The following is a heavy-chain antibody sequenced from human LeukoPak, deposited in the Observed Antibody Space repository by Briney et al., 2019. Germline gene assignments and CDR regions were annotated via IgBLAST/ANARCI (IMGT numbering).Heavy chain of an antibody. CDR1: GFTFSDYY. D-gene: IGHD5-18*01. CDR3: ARSAGNHGYSYGFDS. J-gene: IGHJ4*02. Sequence: PGGSLRLSCAASGFTFSDYYMIWIRQAPGKGLKWVSYISNSGSNIYYADSVKGRLTISRDNAKHSLYLQMNSLRAEDTAVYYCARSAGNHGYSYGFDSCGQGTLLTVSS. CDR2: ISNSGSNI. V-gene: IGHV3-11*01.